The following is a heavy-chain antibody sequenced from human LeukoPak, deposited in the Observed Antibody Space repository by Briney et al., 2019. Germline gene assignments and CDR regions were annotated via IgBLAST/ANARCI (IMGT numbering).Heavy chain of an antibody. V-gene: IGHV4-30-4*01. CDR2: IYYSGST. Sequence: SETLSLTCTVSGGSISSGDYYWSWIRQPPGTGLEWIGYIYYSGSTYYNPSLKSRVTISVDTSKNQFSLKLSSVTAADTAVYYCARDKGYDILTGYYFDHWGQGTLVTVSS. CDR3: ARDKGYDILTGYYFDH. D-gene: IGHD3-9*01. J-gene: IGHJ4*02. CDR1: GGSISSGDYY.